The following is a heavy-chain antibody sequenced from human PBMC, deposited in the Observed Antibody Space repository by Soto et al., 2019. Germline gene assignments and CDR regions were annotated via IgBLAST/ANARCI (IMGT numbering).Heavy chain of an antibody. CDR2: IYSGGST. J-gene: IGHJ3*02. Sequence: PGGSLRLSCVASGFTVSSNYMSWVRQAPGKGLEWVSVIYSGGSTYYADSVKGRFTISRDNSKNTLYLQMNSLRAEDTAVYYCAKDLRVAQPRRAFEIWGQGTMVTVS. CDR1: GFTVSSNY. D-gene: IGHD2-15*01. V-gene: IGHV3-66*01. CDR3: AKDLRVAQPRRAFEI.